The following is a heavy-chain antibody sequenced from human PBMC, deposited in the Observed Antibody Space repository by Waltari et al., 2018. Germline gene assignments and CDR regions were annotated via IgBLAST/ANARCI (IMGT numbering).Heavy chain of an antibody. CDR3: ARRAAITAAGPTYYMDV. V-gene: IGHV4-38-2*01. CDR2: VNHSRIT. CDR1: GYSISSGTY. D-gene: IGHD6-13*01. J-gene: IGHJ6*03. Sequence: QVQLQESGQGLVKPSETLSLTCAVYGYSISSGTYWGWIRQPPGKELARIGNVNHSRITNYNPSLKSRVTISVDTSKNQFSLKLSSVTAADTAVYYCARRAAITAAGPTYYMDVWGKGTTVTVSS.